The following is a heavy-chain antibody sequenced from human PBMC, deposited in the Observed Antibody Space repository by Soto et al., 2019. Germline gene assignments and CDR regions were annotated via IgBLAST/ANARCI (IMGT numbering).Heavy chain of an antibody. Sequence: EVQLVESGGGLVQPGGSLKLSCAASGLTFSGSDVHWVRQASGKGLEWVGRIRRKAYNYAASYVASVRGRFTFSRDDSKNTAYLQMNSLKTEDTAVYYCAVGVKGDFDYWGQGTLVTVSS. CDR2: IRRKAYNYAA. CDR1: GLTFSGSD. V-gene: IGHV3-73*02. J-gene: IGHJ4*02. D-gene: IGHD1-26*01. CDR3: AVGVKGDFDY.